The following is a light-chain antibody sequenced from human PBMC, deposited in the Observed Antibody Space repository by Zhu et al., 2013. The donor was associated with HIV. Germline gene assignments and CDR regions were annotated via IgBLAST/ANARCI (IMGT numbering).Light chain of an antibody. Sequence: DIQMTQSPSTLSASVGDRVTITCRASQSINSWLAWYQQKPGKAPNLLIYDASSLESGVPSRFSGSRSGTEFTLTISSLQPDDFATYYCQQYNSYSTFGQGTKLEIK. CDR2: DAS. CDR3: QQYNSYST. CDR1: QSINSW. J-gene: IGKJ2*01. V-gene: IGKV1-5*01.